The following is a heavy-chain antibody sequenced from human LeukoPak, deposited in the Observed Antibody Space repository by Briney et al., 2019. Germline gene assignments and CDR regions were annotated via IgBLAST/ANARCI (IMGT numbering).Heavy chain of an antibody. D-gene: IGHD3-10*01. CDR3: ARELGSYGSGPNPRGFDP. CDR2: INPNSGGT. CDR1: GYTFTGYY. J-gene: IGHJ5*02. V-gene: IGHV1-2*02. Sequence: ASVKVSCKASGYTFTGYYMHWVRQAPGQGLEWMGWINPNSGGTNYAQKFQGGVTMTRDTSISTAYMELSRLRSDDTAVYYCARELGSYGSGPNPRGFDPWGQGTLVTVSS.